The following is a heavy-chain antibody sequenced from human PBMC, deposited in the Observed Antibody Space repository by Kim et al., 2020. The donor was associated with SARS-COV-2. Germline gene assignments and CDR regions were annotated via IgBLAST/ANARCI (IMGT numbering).Heavy chain of an antibody. J-gene: IGHJ4*02. CDR1: GFTFTSYW. CDR2: MKEDGSEK. D-gene: IGHD3-22*01. Sequence: GGSLRLSCEASGFTFTSYWMSWVRQAPGKGLEWVANMKEDGSEKYYVDSVKGRFTISRDNAKNSLYLQMNSLRAEYTAVYYCARDDSSGYYYFDYWGQG. CDR3: ARDDSSGYYYFDY. V-gene: IGHV3-7*01.